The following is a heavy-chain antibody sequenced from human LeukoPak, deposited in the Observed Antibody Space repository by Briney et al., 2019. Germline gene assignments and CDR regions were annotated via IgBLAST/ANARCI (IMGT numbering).Heavy chain of an antibody. J-gene: IGHJ3*02. CDR3: ARVKEEQWLDDDAFDI. Sequence: NTGGSLRLSCAASGFTFSSYSMNWVRQAPGKGLEWVSSISSSSSYIYYADSVKGRFTISRDNAKNSLYLQMNSLRAEDTAVYYCARVKEEQWLDDDAFDIWGQGTMVTVSS. V-gene: IGHV3-21*01. CDR2: ISSSSSYI. CDR1: GFTFSSYS. D-gene: IGHD6-19*01.